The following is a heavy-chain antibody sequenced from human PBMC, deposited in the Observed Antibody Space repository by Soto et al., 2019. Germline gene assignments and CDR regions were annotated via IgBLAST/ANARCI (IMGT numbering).Heavy chain of an antibody. CDR1: GFAFSSYG. V-gene: IGHV3-33*01. J-gene: IGHJ6*02. D-gene: IGHD4-17*01. Sequence: GGSLRLSCAASGFAFSSYGMHWVRQAPGKGLEWVAVIWYDGSNKYYADSVKGRFTISRDNSKNTLYLQMNSLRAEDTAVYYCARTAYGDYYYYYGMDVWGQGTTVTVSS. CDR2: IWYDGSNK. CDR3: ARTAYGDYYYYYGMDV.